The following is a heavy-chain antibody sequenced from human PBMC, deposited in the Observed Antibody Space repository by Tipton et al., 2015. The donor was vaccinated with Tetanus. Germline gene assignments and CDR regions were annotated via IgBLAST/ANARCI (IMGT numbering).Heavy chain of an antibody. CDR2: INHSGNT. J-gene: IGHJ5*02. CDR1: GASFSDYY. CDR3: ARSADNWFDP. V-gene: IGHV4-34*01. Sequence: TLSLTCAVYGASFSDYYWSWIRQAPGKGLEWIGEINHSGNTNHNPSLKSRVTLSVDTSKNQFSLKLNSVTAADTAIYYCARSADNWFDPWGQGILVTVSS.